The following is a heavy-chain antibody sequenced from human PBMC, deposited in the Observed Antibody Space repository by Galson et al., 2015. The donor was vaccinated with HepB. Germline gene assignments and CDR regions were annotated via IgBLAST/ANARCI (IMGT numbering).Heavy chain of an antibody. V-gene: IGHV1-69*10. Sequence: SVKVSCKASGGTFSSYAISWVRQAPGQGLEWMGGIIPILGIANYAQKFQGRVTITADKSTSTAYMELSSLRSEDTAVYYCARVGSGYDYGYYYYYMDVWGKGTTVTVSS. D-gene: IGHD5-12*01. CDR3: ARVGSGYDYGYYYYYMDV. CDR1: GGTFSSYA. J-gene: IGHJ6*03. CDR2: IIPILGIA.